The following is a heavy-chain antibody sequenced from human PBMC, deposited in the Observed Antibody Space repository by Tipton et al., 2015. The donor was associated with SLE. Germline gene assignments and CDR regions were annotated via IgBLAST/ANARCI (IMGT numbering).Heavy chain of an antibody. D-gene: IGHD1/OR15-1a*01. J-gene: IGHJ4*02. V-gene: IGHV3-23*01. Sequence: SLRLSCATSGFTFSSYALSWVRRAAGKGLEWASAISGGGGSTYYADFVKGRFSISIDKSKKTLFLQMNSLRVDDTTTYYRAKFEKTTDFYLDSWGQGTLVSVSS. CDR2: ISGGGGST. CDR1: GFTFSSYA. CDR3: AKFEKTTDFYLDS.